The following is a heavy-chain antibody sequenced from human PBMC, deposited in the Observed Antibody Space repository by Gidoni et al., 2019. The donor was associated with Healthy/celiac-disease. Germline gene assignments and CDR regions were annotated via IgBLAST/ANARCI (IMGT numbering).Heavy chain of an antibody. J-gene: IGHJ6*02. CDR3: ARTGNIVVVPAAMTYYYGMDV. CDR2: IIPNLGTA. CDR1: GGTFSSYA. V-gene: IGHV1-69*06. Sequence: QVQLVQSGAEVKKPGSSVKFSCKACGGTFSSYAISWVRQAPGHVLEWMVGIIPNLGTANYAQKFQGRATITADKATSTAYMALSSMRSEDTALYYCARTGNIVVVPAAMTYYYGMDVWGQGTTVTVSS. D-gene: IGHD2-2*01.